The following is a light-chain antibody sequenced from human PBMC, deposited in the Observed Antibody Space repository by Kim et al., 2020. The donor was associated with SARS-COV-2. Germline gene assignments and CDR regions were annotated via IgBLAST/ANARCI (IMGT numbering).Light chain of an antibody. CDR1: SLRSYY. CDR3: NSRDSSGNHLV. CDR2: GNN. V-gene: IGLV3-19*01. Sequence: ALGQTVRITGDRDSLRSYYASWYQPKPGHAPVLVIYGNNNRPSGIPDRFSGSSSGNTASLTITGAQAEDEADYYCNSRDSSGNHLVFGGGTKLTVL. J-gene: IGLJ3*02.